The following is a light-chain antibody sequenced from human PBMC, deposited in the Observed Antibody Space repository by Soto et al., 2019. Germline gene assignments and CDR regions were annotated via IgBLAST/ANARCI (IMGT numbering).Light chain of an antibody. V-gene: IGKV3-15*01. J-gene: IGKJ4*02. CDR1: QSVSSN. CDR3: QEYNNWPPLT. Sequence: EIVMTQSPATLSVSPGERATLSCRASQSVSSNLAWYQQKPGQAPRLLMYGASTRATGIPARFSGSGSGTEFTLTISSLQSEDFAGYYCQEYNNWPPLTFGGGTKVESK. CDR2: GAS.